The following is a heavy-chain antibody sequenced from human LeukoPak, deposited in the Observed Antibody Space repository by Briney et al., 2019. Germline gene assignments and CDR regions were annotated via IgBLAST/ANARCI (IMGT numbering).Heavy chain of an antibody. Sequence: PGGSLRLSCAVSGFTFSSYWMHWVRHAPGKGLVWVSRIKSDGSRTDYADSVKGRFTISRDNAKNTLYLQMNSLRVEDTAVYYCARELPFDYWGQGTLVTVSS. CDR1: GFTFSSYW. J-gene: IGHJ4*02. V-gene: IGHV3-74*01. CDR3: ARELPFDY. CDR2: IKSDGSRT.